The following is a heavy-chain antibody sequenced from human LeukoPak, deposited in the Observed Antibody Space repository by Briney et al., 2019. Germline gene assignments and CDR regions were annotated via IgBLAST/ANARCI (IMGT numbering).Heavy chain of an antibody. V-gene: IGHV1-2*02. J-gene: IGHJ6*03. D-gene: IGHD6-13*01. Sequence: ASVKVSCKASGYTFTGYYMHWVRKAPGQGLEWIGWINPNSGGTNYAQKFQGRVTMTRDTSISTAYMELSRLRSDDTAVYYCARDPAAAGTLYYYYMDVWGKGTTVTVSS. CDR3: ARDPAAAGTLYYYYMDV. CDR2: INPNSGGT. CDR1: GYTFTGYY.